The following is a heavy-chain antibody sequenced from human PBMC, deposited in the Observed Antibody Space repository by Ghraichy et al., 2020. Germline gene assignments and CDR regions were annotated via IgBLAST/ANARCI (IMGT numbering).Heavy chain of an antibody. CDR3: SRDSEATGCNLTFPY. CDR2: TSTSNDI. J-gene: IGHJ4*02. V-gene: IGHV3-48*02. D-gene: IGHD6-25*01. Sequence: GGSLRLSCAASGFTFSNFALNWVRQAPGKGLEWISYTSTSNDIYYADYVKGRFTISRDNAKNSLYLQMNSLRDEDTALSFWSRDSEATGCNLTFPYWGQETLVTGPS. CDR1: GFTFSNFA.